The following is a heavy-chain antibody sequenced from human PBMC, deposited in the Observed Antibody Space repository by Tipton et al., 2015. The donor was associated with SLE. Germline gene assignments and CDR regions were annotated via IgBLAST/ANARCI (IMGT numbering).Heavy chain of an antibody. Sequence: TLSLTCTVSGGSISSYYWSWIRQPAGKGLEWIGRIYTSGSTNYNPSLKSRVTISVDTSKNQFSLKLSSVTAADTAVYYCARGLAMVRGDSMDYWGQGTLVTVSS. V-gene: IGHV4-4*07. CDR1: GGSISSYY. D-gene: IGHD3-10*01. CDR2: IYTSGST. J-gene: IGHJ4*02. CDR3: ARGLAMVRGDSMDY.